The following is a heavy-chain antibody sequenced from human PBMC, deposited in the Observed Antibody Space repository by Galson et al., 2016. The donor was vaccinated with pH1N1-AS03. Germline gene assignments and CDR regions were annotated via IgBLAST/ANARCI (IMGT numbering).Heavy chain of an antibody. CDR3: ARGRGYGQYYFDY. J-gene: IGHJ4*02. V-gene: IGHV3-33*01. CDR1: GFSFSSFG. CDR2: IWYDGSNK. Sequence: SLRLSCAAPGFSFSSFGMHWVRQAPGKGLEWVAVIWYDGSNKYYADSVKGRFTISRDNTKNTLYLQMNSLRVEDTAVSFCARGRGYGQYYFDYWGQGTLVTVSS. D-gene: IGHD3-10*01.